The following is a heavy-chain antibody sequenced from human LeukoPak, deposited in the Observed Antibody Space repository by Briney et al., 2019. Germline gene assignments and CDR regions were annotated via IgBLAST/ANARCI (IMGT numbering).Heavy chain of an antibody. V-gene: IGHV4-39*07. CDR3: ARGLPLRTPTYYYDSSGRYNWFDP. D-gene: IGHD3-22*01. CDR2: IYYSGST. CDR1: GGSISSSSYY. J-gene: IGHJ5*02. Sequence: NPSETLSLTCTVSGGSISSSSYYWGWIRQPPGKGLEWIGSIYYSGSTYYNPSLKSRVTISVDTSKNQFSLKLSSVTAADTAVYYCARGLPLRTPTYYYDSSGRYNWFDPWGQGTLVTVSS.